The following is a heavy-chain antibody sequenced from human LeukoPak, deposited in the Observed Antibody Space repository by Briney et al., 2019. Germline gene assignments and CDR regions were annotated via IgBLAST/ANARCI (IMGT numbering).Heavy chain of an antibody. D-gene: IGHD2-15*01. J-gene: IGHJ4*02. V-gene: IGHV3-30-3*01. CDR2: ISYDGSNK. CDR3: ARDPGGVVVAGYFDY. CDR1: GFTFSSYA. Sequence: QSGGSLRLSCAAFGFTFSSYAMHWVRQAPGKGLEWVAVISYDGSNKYYADSVKGRFTISRDNSKNTLYLQMNSLRAEDTAVYYCARDPGGVVVAGYFDYWGQGTLVTVPS.